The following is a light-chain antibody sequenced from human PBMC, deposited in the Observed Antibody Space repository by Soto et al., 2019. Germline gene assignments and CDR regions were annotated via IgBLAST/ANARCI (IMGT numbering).Light chain of an antibody. CDR2: DAS. CDR1: QSISNW. Sequence: IQMTQSPSTLSASVGDRVIITCRASQSISNWLAWYQQKPGKAPKLLIYDASSLESGVPSRFSGSGSGTEFTLTISSLQPDDFATYYCQQYNSYAWTFGQGTKVDIK. J-gene: IGKJ1*01. V-gene: IGKV1-5*01. CDR3: QQYNSYAWT.